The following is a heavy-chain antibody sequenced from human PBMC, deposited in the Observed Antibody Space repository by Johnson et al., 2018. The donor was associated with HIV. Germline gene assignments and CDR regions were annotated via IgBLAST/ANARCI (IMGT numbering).Heavy chain of an antibody. CDR1: GITFSSYA. Sequence: VQLVESGGGLEQPGGSLRLSCAASGITFSSYAMSWVRQAPGKGLEWVSSLGGSGVNTYYADSVKGRFTISRDNAKNSLYLQMNSLRAEDTAVYYCARDRPYYYGSGDAFDIWGQGTMVTVSS. CDR3: ARDRPYYYGSGDAFDI. V-gene: IGHV3-23*04. J-gene: IGHJ3*02. CDR2: LGGSGVNT. D-gene: IGHD3-10*01.